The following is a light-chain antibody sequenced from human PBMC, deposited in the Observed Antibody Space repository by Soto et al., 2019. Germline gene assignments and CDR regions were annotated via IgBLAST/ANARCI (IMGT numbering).Light chain of an antibody. J-gene: IGLJ2*01. V-gene: IGLV2-23*01. Sequence: QSALTQPASVSGSPGQSITISCTGTSSDVGSYNLVSWYQQHPGKAPKLMIYDGSKRPSGVSNRFSGSKSGNTASLTISGLLADDEAAYYYCSYSGSSPPVVFGGGTQLTVL. CDR1: SSDVGSYNL. CDR3: CSYSGSSPPVV. CDR2: DGS.